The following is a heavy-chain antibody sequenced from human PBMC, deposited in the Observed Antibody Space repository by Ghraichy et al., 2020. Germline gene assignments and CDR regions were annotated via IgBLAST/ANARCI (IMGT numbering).Heavy chain of an antibody. CDR2: IIPILGIA. J-gene: IGHJ6*02. D-gene: IGHD6-19*01. V-gene: IGHV1-69*04. Sequence: VKVSCKASGGTFSSYTISWVRQAPGQGLEWMGRIIPILGIANYAQKFQGRVTITADKSTSTAYMELSSLRSEDTAVYYCAREKETVAGTSLYYYYGMDVWGQGTTVTVSS. CDR1: GGTFSSYT. CDR3: AREKETVAGTSLYYYYGMDV.